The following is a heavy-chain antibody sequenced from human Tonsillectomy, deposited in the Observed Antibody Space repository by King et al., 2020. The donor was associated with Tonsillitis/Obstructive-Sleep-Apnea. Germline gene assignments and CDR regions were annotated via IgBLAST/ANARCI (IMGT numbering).Heavy chain of an antibody. CDR3: ARAPPAILYYYMDV. CDR2: ISASGNDT. CDR1: GLTFRIYA. V-gene: IGHV3-23*04. Sequence: VQLVESGGGLAQPGGSLSLSFAASGLTFRIYAMSWVRQAPGRGLEWVSAISASGNDTYSADSVKGRFTISRDNSKNTLFLQRNSLRAEDTAVYYCARAPPAILYYYMDVWGKGTTVTVSS. J-gene: IGHJ6*03.